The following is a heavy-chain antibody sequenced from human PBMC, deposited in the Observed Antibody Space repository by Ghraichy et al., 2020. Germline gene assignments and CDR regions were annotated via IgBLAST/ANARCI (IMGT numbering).Heavy chain of an antibody. CDR3: ATLHRDIVVIPAARAFDY. V-gene: IGHV4-34*01. Sequence: SETLSLTCAVYGGSFSGYYWSWIRQPPGKGLEWIGEINHSGSTNYNPSLKSRVTISVDTSKNQFSLKLSSVTAADTAVYYCATLHRDIVVIPAARAFDYWGQGTLVTVSS. CDR1: GGSFSGYY. D-gene: IGHD2-2*01. CDR2: INHSGST. J-gene: IGHJ4*02.